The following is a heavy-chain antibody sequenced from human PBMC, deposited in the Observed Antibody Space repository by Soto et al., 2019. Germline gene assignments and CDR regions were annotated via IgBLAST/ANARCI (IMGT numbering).Heavy chain of an antibody. V-gene: IGHV4-4*02. J-gene: IGHJ4*02. CDR2: IYHSGST. Sequence: QVQLQESGPGLVKPSGTLSLSCAVSGGSISSSHWWTWVRQPPGKGLEWIGEIYHSGSTNYNPSLKGGVTISVDTSRNQFPLNLSSVPPADTAFYYCAGSGGGEDYWGQGILVTVSS. CDR1: GGSISSSHW. CDR3: AGSGGGEDY. D-gene: IGHD3-16*01.